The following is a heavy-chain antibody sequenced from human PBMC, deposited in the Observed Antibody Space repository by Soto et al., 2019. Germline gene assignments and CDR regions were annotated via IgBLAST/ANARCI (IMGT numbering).Heavy chain of an antibody. V-gene: IGHV4-61*08. Sequence: WETLSLTCSVSGGSVSSGAYYWGWIRQPPGKGLEWIGYKYYSGSTNYNPSLKSRVTISLDTSKNQFSLKLSSVTVADTAVYYCVSSSSWYDNWGQGTLVTVSS. D-gene: IGHD6-13*01. CDR2: KYYSGST. CDR1: GGSVSSGAYY. CDR3: VSSSSWYDN. J-gene: IGHJ5*02.